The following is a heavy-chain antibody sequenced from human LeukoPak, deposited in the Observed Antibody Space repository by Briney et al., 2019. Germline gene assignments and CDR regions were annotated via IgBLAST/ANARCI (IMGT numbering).Heavy chain of an antibody. Sequence: SETLSLTCTVSGGSISNYAWSWIRQPAGKGLEWIGHIYTSGSTHYNPSLKSRVTISLDTSKNQFSLKLSSVTAADTAVYYCARVGTYYRSLDSWGQGTLVTVSS. CDR1: GGSISNYA. V-gene: IGHV4-4*07. CDR3: ARVGTYYRSLDS. CDR2: IYTSGST. J-gene: IGHJ4*02. D-gene: IGHD3-10*01.